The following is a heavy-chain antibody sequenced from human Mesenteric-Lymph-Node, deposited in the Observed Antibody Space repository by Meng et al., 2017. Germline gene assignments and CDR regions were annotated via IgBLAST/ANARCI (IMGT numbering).Heavy chain of an antibody. CDR3: LRGSGGSV. V-gene: IGHV4-4*02. Sequence: GQLRGPGPAMETPSGPRDLTCAGYGDSITNHIWWAWVRQPPGKGLEWIGEIPHSGSSAYNPSLKSRVSMSIDKSKNQFSLKLTSVTAADTAVYHCLRGSGGSVWGQGTLVTVSS. CDR1: GDSITNHIW. CDR2: IPHSGSS. D-gene: IGHD3-10*01. J-gene: IGHJ1*01.